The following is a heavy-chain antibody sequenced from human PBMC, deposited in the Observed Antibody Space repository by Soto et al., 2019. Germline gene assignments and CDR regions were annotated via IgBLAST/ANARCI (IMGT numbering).Heavy chain of an antibody. Sequence: QLQLQESGPGLVKPSETLSLTCTVSGGSISSSSYYWGWIRQPPGKGLEWIGSIYYSGSTYYNPSIKSRVTISVDTSKNQFSLKLSSVTAADTAVYYCARRRGIAAAGTFYYYYMDVWGKGTTVTVSS. CDR1: GGSISSSSYY. CDR3: ARRRGIAAAGTFYYYYMDV. V-gene: IGHV4-39*01. J-gene: IGHJ6*03. CDR2: IYYSGST. D-gene: IGHD6-13*01.